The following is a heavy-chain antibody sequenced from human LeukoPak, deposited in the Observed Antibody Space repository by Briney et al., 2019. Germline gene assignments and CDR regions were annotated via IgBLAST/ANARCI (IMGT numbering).Heavy chain of an antibody. V-gene: IGHV5-51*01. CDR2: IYPGDSDT. J-gene: IGHJ5*02. CDR1: GYSFTSYW. D-gene: IGHD6-13*01. CDR3: ARLRDSSSWYNWFDP. Sequence: GESLKISCKGSGYSFTSYWIAWVRPMPGKGLEWMGIIYPGDSDTRYSPSFQGQVTISADKSINTAYLQWSSLKASDTAMYYCARLRDSSSWYNWFDPWGQGTLVTVSS.